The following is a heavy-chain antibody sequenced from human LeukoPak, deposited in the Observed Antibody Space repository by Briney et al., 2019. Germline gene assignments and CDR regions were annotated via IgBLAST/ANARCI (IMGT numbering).Heavy chain of an antibody. J-gene: IGHJ4*02. CDR2: INPSGGST. V-gene: IGHV1-46*01. Sequence: VASVKVSCKASGYTFTSYYMHWVRQAPGQGLEWMGIINPSGGSTSYAQKFQDRVTMTRDTSTSTVYMELSSLRSEDTAVYYCARAGEGVPAPPRVFDYWGQGTLVTVSS. CDR3: ARAGEGVPAPPRVFDY. CDR1: GYTFTSYY. D-gene: IGHD2-2*01.